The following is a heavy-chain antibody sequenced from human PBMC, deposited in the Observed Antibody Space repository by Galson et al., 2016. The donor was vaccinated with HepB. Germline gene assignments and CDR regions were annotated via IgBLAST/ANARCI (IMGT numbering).Heavy chain of an antibody. Sequence: SLRLSCAASGFSFGSFGMHWVRQAPGKGLEWVAVISYDGSNKDYADSVKGRFTISRDSSNNTLYLQMNSLRPEDTAVYYCAKCYRSRIGVSGDFDYWGPGTLVTVSS. CDR1: GFSFGSFG. D-gene: IGHD2-2*02. J-gene: IGHJ4*02. CDR2: ISYDGSNK. CDR3: AKCYRSRIGVSGDFDY. V-gene: IGHV3-30*18.